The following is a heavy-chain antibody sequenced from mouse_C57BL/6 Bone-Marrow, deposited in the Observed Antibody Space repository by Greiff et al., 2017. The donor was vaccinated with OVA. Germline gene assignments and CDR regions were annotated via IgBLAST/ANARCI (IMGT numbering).Heavy chain of an antibody. J-gene: IGHJ2*01. CDR1: GYSITSGYY. CDR3: ARGGWLLPYYFDY. D-gene: IGHD2-3*01. V-gene: IGHV3-6*01. Sequence: DVKLQESGPGLVKPSQSLSLTCSVTGYSITSGYYWNWIRQFPGNKLEWMGYISYDGSNNYNPSLKNRISITRDTSKNQFFLKLKSVTTEDTATYYCARGGWLLPYYFDYWGQGTTLTVSS. CDR2: ISYDGSN.